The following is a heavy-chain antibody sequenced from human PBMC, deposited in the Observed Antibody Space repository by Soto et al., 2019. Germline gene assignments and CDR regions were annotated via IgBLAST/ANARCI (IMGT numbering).Heavy chain of an antibody. D-gene: IGHD3-3*01. CDR2: IIPIFGTA. Sequence: SVKVSCKASGGTFSSYAISWVRQAPGQGLEWMGGIIPIFGTANYAQKFQGRVTITADESTSTAYMELSSLRSEDTAVYYCARGSSPIMYDFWSGYTFDPWGQGTLVTVSS. J-gene: IGHJ5*02. V-gene: IGHV1-69*13. CDR1: GGTFSSYA. CDR3: ARGSSPIMYDFWSGYTFDP.